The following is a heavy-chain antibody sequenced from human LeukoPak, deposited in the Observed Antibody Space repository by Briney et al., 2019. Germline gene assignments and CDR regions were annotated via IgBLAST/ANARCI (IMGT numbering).Heavy chain of an antibody. Sequence: ASVKVSCKASGGTFSSYAISWVRQAPGQGLEWMGRIIPILGIANYAQKFQGRVTITADKSTSTAYMELRSLRSDDTAVYYCARSTYYYGSGNWFDPWGQGTLVTVSS. CDR1: GGTFSSYA. J-gene: IGHJ5*02. D-gene: IGHD3-10*01. CDR2: IIPILGIA. CDR3: ARSTYYYGSGNWFDP. V-gene: IGHV1-69*04.